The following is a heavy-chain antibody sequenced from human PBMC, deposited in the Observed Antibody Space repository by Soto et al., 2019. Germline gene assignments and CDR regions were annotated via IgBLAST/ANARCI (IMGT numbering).Heavy chain of an antibody. CDR1: GFSLSTDRVG. V-gene: IGHV2-5*02. CDR3: AHAYGGRSLY. D-gene: IGHD1-26*01. CDR2: IYWDDSK. Sequence: QITLKESGPTLVKPTQTLTLTCTFSGFSLSTDRVGVGWIRQPPGKALEWLAVIYWDDSKTYRPSLKSRLTTTKHTSKTQVAPTMTNMDPVETATYYCAHAYGGRSLYWGQGTLVTVSS. J-gene: IGHJ4*02.